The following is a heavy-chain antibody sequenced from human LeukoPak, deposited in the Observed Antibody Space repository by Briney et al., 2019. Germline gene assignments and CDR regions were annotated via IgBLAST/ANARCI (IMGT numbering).Heavy chain of an antibody. V-gene: IGHV3-23*01. J-gene: IGHJ4*02. CDR1: GFIFSSYD. CDR2: IRGRGGNK. D-gene: IGHD2-21*02. Sequence: GGSLRLSCAASGFIFSSYDMTWVRQAPREGLEWVSSIRGRGGNKYYADSVKGRFTISREDSKKKLFLQMNSLRAAEQAVYYCAKESLEVAYCGVDCSYYFDYWGQGTLVTVSS. CDR3: AKESLEVAYCGVDCSYYFDY.